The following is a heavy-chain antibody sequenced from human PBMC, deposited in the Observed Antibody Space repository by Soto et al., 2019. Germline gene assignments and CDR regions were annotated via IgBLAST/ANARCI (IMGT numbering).Heavy chain of an antibody. V-gene: IGHV4-39*01. CDR1: GGSISSGSHY. CDR2: IYYSGST. J-gene: IGHJ4*02. Sequence: PSEALSVTCTVSGGSISSGSHYWGLIRQPPGKGLEWIGSIYYSGSTYYNPSLKSRVTISVDTSKNQFSLKLSSVTAADTAVYYCARRYIVATPYFDYWGQGTLVTVSS. CDR3: ARRYIVATPYFDY. D-gene: IGHD5-12*01.